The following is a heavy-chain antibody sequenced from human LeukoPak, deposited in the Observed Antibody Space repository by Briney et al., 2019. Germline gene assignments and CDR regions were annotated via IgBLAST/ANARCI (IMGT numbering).Heavy chain of an antibody. D-gene: IGHD6-19*01. CDR1: GGSISSYY. V-gene: IGHV4-59*01. CDR3: ARGAVAGKMSWFDP. CDR2: IYYSGST. Sequence: SETLSLTCTVSGGSISSYYWSWIRQPPGKGLEWIGYIYYSGSTNCNPSLKSRGTTSVDTSKNQFSLKLSSVTAADTAVYYCARGAVAGKMSWFDPWGQGTLVTVSS. J-gene: IGHJ5*02.